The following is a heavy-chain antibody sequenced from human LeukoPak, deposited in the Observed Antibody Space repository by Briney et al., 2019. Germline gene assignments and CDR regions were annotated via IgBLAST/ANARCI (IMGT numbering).Heavy chain of an antibody. CDR3: ARARITMVRGVRRLNWFDP. D-gene: IGHD3-10*01. CDR2: INHSGST. CDR1: GGSFSGYY. Sequence: SETLSLTCAVYGGSFSGYYWSWIRQPPGKGLEWIGEINHSGSTNYNPSLKSRVTISVDTSKNQFSLKLSSVTAADTAVYYCARARITMVRGVRRLNWFDPWGQGTLVTVSS. V-gene: IGHV4-34*01. J-gene: IGHJ5*02.